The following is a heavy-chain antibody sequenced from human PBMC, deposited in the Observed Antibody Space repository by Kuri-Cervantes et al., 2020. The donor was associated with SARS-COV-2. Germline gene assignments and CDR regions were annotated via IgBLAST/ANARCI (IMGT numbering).Heavy chain of an antibody. D-gene: IGHD6-19*01. Sequence: ASVKVSCKASGYTFTGYYMHWVRQAPGQGLEWMGWINPNSGGTNYAQKFQGRVTMTRDTSISTAYMELSRLRAEDTALYYCARVDGGWYGGEYYFDYWGQGTLVTVSS. CDR2: INPNSGGT. V-gene: IGHV1-2*02. CDR3: ARVDGGWYGGEYYFDY. J-gene: IGHJ4*02. CDR1: GYTFTGYY.